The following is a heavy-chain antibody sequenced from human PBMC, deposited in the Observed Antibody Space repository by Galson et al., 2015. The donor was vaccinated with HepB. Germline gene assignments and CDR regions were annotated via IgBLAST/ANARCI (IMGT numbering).Heavy chain of an antibody. CDR2: IDPKSGGT. J-gene: IGHJ3*02. CDR3: ARGVLRAAAFDI. Sequence: SVKVSCKASGYTFNDYYMHWVRQAPGQGLEWMGRIDPKSGGTNYAQKFQGRVTMTRDTSINTAYIEMSSLRSDDTAVYYCARGVLRAAAFDIWGQGTMVTVSS. V-gene: IGHV1-2*06. CDR1: GYTFNDYY. D-gene: IGHD2-15*01.